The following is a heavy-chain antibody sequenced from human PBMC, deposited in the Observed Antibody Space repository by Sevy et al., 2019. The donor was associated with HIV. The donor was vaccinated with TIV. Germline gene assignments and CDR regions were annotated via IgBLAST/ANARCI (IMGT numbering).Heavy chain of an antibody. J-gene: IGHJ4*02. CDR3: ARDLPHIVVVPAAQSPGY. CDR2: INSDGSST. D-gene: IGHD2-2*01. V-gene: IGHV3-74*01. Sequence: GGSLRLSCAASGFTFSSYWMHWVRQAPGKGLVWVSRINSDGSSTSYADSVKGRFTISRDNAKNTLYLQMNSLRAEDTAVYYCARDLPHIVVVPAAQSPGYWGQGTLVTVSS. CDR1: GFTFSSYW.